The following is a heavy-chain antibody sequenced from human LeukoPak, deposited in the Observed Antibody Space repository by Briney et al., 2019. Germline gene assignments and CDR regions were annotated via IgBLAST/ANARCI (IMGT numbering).Heavy chain of an antibody. J-gene: IGHJ4*02. CDR1: GFTFSSYW. Sequence: PGGSLRLSCAASGFTFSSYWMTWVRQAPGKGLEWVAVISYDGSNKYYADSVKGRFTISRDNSKNTLYLQMNSLRAEDTAVYYCARPFHLWFGESNFDFWGQGALVTVSS. V-gene: IGHV3-30-3*01. CDR2: ISYDGSNK. D-gene: IGHD3-10*01. CDR3: ARPFHLWFGESNFDF.